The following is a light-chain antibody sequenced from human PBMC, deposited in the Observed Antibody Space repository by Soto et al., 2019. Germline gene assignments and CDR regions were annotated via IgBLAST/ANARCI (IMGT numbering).Light chain of an antibody. J-gene: IGLJ2*01. CDR1: SSDVGGYNY. CDR2: EVS. CDR3: SSYAGSNKFVV. Sequence: QSVLTQPPSSSGSPGQSVTISCTGTSSDVGGYNYVSWYQQNPGKAPKLMIYEVSKRPSGVPDRFSGSKSGNTASLTVSGLQAEDEADYYCSSYAGSNKFVVFGGGTKLTVL. V-gene: IGLV2-8*01.